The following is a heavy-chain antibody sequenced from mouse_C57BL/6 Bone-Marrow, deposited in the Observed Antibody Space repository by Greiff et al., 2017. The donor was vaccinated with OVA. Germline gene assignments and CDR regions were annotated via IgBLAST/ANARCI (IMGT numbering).Heavy chain of an antibody. V-gene: IGHV10-1*01. CDR3: VRQEGELGRENYAMDY. D-gene: IGHD4-1*01. CDR1: GFSFNTYA. CDR2: IRSKSNNYAT. J-gene: IGHJ4*01. Sequence: EADGGLVQPKGSLKLSCAASGFSFNTYAMNWVRQAPGKGLEWVARIRSKSNNYATYYADSVKDRFTISRDDSESMLYLQMNNLKTEDTAMYYSVRQEGELGRENYAMDYWGQGTSVTVSS.